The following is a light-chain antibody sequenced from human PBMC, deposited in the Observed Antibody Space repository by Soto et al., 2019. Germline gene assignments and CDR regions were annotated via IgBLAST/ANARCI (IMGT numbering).Light chain of an antibody. CDR1: SSDGGSYNY. J-gene: IGLJ2*01. V-gene: IGLV2-11*01. CDR3: CSYVGSYIAI. Sequence: QSALTQPRSVTGSPGQSVTITCTGTSSDGGSYNYVSWYQQHPGKVPKLLIYDVSERPSGVPDRFSGSKSGNTASLTISGLQAEDEADYYCCSYVGSYIAIFGGGTKLTVL. CDR2: DVS.